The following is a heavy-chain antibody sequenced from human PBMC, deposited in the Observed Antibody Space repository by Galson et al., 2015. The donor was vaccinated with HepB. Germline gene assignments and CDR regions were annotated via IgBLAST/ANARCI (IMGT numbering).Heavy chain of an antibody. J-gene: IGHJ3*02. CDR2: ISSSSSTI. CDR3: ARDRQYYYDSSGYYYGDPGRPAGPDAFDI. V-gene: IGHV3-48*01. Sequence: SLRLSCAASGFTFSSYSMNWVRQAPGKGLEWVSYISSSSSTIYYADSVKGRFTISRDNAKNSLYLQMNSLRAEDTAVYYCARDRQYYYDSSGYYYGDPGRPAGPDAFDIWGQGTMVTVSS. D-gene: IGHD3-22*01. CDR1: GFTFSSYS.